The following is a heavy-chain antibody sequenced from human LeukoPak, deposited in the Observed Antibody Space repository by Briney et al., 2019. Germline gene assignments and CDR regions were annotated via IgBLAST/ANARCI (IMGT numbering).Heavy chain of an antibody. CDR1: GGSISSSSYY. V-gene: IGHV4-39*07. CDR2: IYYSGST. Sequence: KPSETLSLTCTVSGGSISSSSYYWGWIRQPPGKGLEWIGSIYYSGSTYYNPSLKSRVTISVDTSKNQFSLQLNSVTAADTAVYYCARREVTYYNWFDPWGQGTLVTVSS. D-gene: IGHD2-21*02. J-gene: IGHJ5*02. CDR3: ARREVTYYNWFDP.